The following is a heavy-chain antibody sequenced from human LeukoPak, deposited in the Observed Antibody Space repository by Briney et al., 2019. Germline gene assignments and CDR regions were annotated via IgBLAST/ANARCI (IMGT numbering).Heavy chain of an antibody. V-gene: IGHV3-23*01. Sequence: GGSLRLSCAASGFTFSSYAMSWVRQAPGKGLERVSGISGSGGSTYYADSVKGRFTISRDNSKNTLYLQMNSLRAEDTAVYYCAKGSELRFLEWLCHFDYWGQGTLVTVSS. D-gene: IGHD3-3*01. CDR1: GFTFSSYA. CDR3: AKGSELRFLEWLCHFDY. J-gene: IGHJ4*02. CDR2: ISGSGGST.